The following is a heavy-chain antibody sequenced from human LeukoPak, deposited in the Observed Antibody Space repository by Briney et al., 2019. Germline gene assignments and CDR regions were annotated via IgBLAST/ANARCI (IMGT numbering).Heavy chain of an antibody. CDR2: INQGGSVK. V-gene: IGHV3-7*01. J-gene: IGHJ4*02. CDR1: GFSFRDFW. D-gene: IGHD5-12*01. CDR3: ARFGYSGWNLEY. Sequence: TGGFLRLSCAASGFSFRDFWMTWVRQAPGKGLEWVANINQGGSVKYYVDSVKGRFTISRDDAESSLYVQMNSLRDEDTAVYYCARFGYSGWNLEYWGQGTLVTVSS.